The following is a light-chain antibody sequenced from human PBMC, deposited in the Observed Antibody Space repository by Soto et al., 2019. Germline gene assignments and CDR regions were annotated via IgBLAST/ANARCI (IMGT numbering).Light chain of an antibody. CDR3: SSYTSSSKRVV. CDR2: DVS. V-gene: IGLV2-14*01. J-gene: IGLJ2*01. Sequence: QPVLTQPASVSGSPGQSITISCTGTSSDVGGYNYVSWYQQHPGKAPKLMIYDVSNRPSGVSNRFSGSKSGNTASLTISGLQAEDEADYYCSSYTSSSKRVVFGGGTQLTVL. CDR1: SSDVGGYNY.